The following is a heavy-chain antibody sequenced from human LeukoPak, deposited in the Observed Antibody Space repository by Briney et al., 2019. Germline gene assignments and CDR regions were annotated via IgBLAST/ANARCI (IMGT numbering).Heavy chain of an antibody. Sequence: SETLSLTCILSGGSIISYYWSWIRQPPGRGLEWIGDISYTGSTNYNPSLKSRVTISVDTSKNQFSLKLSSVTAADTAVYHCATIGRLGPLKNYSGMDVWGQGTTVTVSS. CDR1: GGSIISYY. CDR2: ISYTGST. J-gene: IGHJ6*02. D-gene: IGHD3-10*01. V-gene: IGHV4-59*12. CDR3: ATIGRLGPLKNYSGMDV.